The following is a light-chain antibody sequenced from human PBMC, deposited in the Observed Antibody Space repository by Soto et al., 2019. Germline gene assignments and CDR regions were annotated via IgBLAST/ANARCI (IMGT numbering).Light chain of an antibody. CDR3: QQRSNWPST. J-gene: IGKJ4*01. Sequence: EIVLTQSPATLSLSPGERATLSCRASQSVSSYLDWYQQKPGQAPSLLIYDASNRATGIPSRFSGSGSGTDFTLTITSLQPEEFAIYYCQQRSNWPSTFGGGTKVEIK. CDR1: QSVSSY. V-gene: IGKV3-11*01. CDR2: DAS.